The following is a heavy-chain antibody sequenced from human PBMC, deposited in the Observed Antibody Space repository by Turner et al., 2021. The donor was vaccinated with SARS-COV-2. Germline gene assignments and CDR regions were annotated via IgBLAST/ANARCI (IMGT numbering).Heavy chain of an antibody. CDR1: GFTFSSYS. CDR2: ITSSDT. CDR3: VRDKDSSDYYY. V-gene: IGHV3-21*01. J-gene: IGHJ4*02. D-gene: IGHD3-22*01. Sequence: EVQLVESGGGLVKPGGSLRLSCADSGFTFSSYSMNWVRQAPGKGLEWVSSITSSDTYYADSVKGRFTISRDNAKNSLYLQMNSLRAEDTAVYYCVRDKDSSDYYYWGQGTLVTVSS.